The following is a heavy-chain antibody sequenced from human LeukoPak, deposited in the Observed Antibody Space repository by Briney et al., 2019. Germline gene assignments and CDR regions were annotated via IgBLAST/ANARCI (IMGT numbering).Heavy chain of an antibody. Sequence: GGSLRLSCAASGFTFSNAWMSWVRQAPGKGLEWVGRIKSKTDGGTTDYAAPVKGRFTISRDDSKNTLYLQMNSLKTEDTAVYYCTTDNGQWELLPAEYFQHWGQGTLVTVSS. D-gene: IGHD1-26*01. CDR3: TTDNGQWELLPAEYFQH. CDR1: GFTFSNAW. J-gene: IGHJ1*01. CDR2: IKSKTDGGTT. V-gene: IGHV3-15*01.